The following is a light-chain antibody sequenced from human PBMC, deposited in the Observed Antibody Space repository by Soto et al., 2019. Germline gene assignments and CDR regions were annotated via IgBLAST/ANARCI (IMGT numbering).Light chain of an antibody. V-gene: IGLV2-8*01. CDR2: EVN. J-gene: IGLJ1*01. CDR3: SSYAGSSDV. CDR1: SNDVGGYNY. Sequence: QSLLTQPASVSGSPGQSITLSCAGNSNDVGGYNYVSWYQQHPGKAPKLMIYEVNKRPSGVPDRFSGSKSGNTASLTVSGLQAEDEADYYCSSYAGSSDVFGTGTKVTVL.